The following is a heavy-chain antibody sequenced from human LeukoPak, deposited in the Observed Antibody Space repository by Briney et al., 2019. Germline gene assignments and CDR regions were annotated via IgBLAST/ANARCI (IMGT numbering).Heavy chain of an antibody. D-gene: IGHD2-2*01. J-gene: IGHJ6*02. CDR3: ARRAYCSSTSCYESGGYYGMDV. CDR2: ISSSSSTI. V-gene: IGHV3-48*04. CDR1: GFTFSSYS. Sequence: GGSLRLSCAASGFTFSSYSINWVRQAPGKGLEWVSYISSSSSTIYYADSVKGRFTISRDNAKNSLFLQMNSLRAEDTAVYYCARRAYCSSTSCYESGGYYGMDVWGQGTTVTVSS.